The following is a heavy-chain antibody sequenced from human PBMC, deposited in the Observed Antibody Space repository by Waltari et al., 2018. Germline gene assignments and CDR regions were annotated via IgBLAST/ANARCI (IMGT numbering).Heavy chain of an antibody. Sequence: QVQLVQSGAEVKKPGASVKVSCKASGYTFTSYDINWVRQATGQGLEWMGWMNPNSGNTGYAQKFQGRVTMTRNTSISTAYMELSSLRSEDTAVYYCARGQKGYKSPMNNWFDPWGQGTLVTVSS. V-gene: IGHV1-8*02. CDR2: MNPNSGNT. D-gene: IGHD1-20*01. J-gene: IGHJ5*02. CDR3: ARGQKGYKSPMNNWFDP. CDR1: GYTFTSYD.